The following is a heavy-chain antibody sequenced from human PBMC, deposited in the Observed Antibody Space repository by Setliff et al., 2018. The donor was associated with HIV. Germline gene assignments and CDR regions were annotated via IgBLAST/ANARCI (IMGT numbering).Heavy chain of an antibody. D-gene: IGHD3-16*01. CDR2: ISASSVNT. CDR3: ASAGEMLTGKFYY. CDR1: GYTFINYH. J-gene: IGHJ4*02. Sequence: ASVKVSCKASGYTFINYHITWVRQAPGQGLEWVGSISASSVNTNYTQGRVTMTTDISTSTAYMELRSLRSDDSAVYYCASAGEMLTGKFYYWAQGTLVTVSS. V-gene: IGHV1-18*01.